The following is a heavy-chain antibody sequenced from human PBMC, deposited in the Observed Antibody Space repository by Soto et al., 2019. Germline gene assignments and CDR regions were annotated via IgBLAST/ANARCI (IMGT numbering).Heavy chain of an antibody. Sequence: GGSLRLSCAASGFSFSTYAMNWVRQAPGKGLEWVAYISSSGMTIYYADSVKGRFTISRDNAENSLYLQMHSLRDEDTAIYFCARMDRRPNNAYYYFYLDVWGKGTTVNVPS. CDR3: ARMDRRPNNAYYYFYLDV. D-gene: IGHD6-25*01. J-gene: IGHJ6*03. CDR2: ISSSGMTI. V-gene: IGHV3-48*02. CDR1: GFSFSTYA.